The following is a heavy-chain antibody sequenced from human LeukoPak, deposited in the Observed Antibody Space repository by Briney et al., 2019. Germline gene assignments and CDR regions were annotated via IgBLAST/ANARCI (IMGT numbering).Heavy chain of an antibody. CDR3: AKSGYNRFDY. Sequence: GGSLRLSCAASGFTFSSYGMHWVRQAPGKGLEWVSFIRYDGSNEYYADSVRGRFTISRDNSKNTLYLQMNSLRAEDTAVYYCAKSGYNRFDYWGQGTLVTVSS. CDR1: GFTFSSYG. CDR2: IRYDGSNE. V-gene: IGHV3-30*02. J-gene: IGHJ4*02. D-gene: IGHD5-24*01.